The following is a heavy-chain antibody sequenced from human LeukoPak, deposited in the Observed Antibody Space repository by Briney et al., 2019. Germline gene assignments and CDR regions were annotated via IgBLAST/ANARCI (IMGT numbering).Heavy chain of an antibody. V-gene: IGHV3-33*01. J-gene: IGHJ4*02. D-gene: IGHD6-13*01. Sequence: PGRSLRLSCAASGFTFSSYGMHWVRQAPGKGLEWVAVIWYDGSNKYYADSVKGRFTISRDNAKNSLYLQMNSLRAEDTAVYYCARDSIQQQLVLEDRGYPYYFEHWGQGTLVTVSS. CDR3: ARDSIQQQLVLEDRGYPYYFEH. CDR2: IWYDGSNK. CDR1: GFTFSSYG.